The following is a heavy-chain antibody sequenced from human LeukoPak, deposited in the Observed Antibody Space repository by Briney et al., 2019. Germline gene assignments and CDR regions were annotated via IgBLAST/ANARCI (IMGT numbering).Heavy chain of an antibody. V-gene: IGHV1-69*06. Sequence: GASVKVSCKASGGTFSSYAISWVRQAPGQGLEWMGGIIPIFGTANYAQEFQGRVTITADKSTSTAYMELSSLRSEDTAVYYCARARGDTAMDYYFDYWGQGTLVTVSS. J-gene: IGHJ4*02. CDR1: GGTFSSYA. CDR2: IIPIFGTA. D-gene: IGHD5-18*01. CDR3: ARARGDTAMDYYFDY.